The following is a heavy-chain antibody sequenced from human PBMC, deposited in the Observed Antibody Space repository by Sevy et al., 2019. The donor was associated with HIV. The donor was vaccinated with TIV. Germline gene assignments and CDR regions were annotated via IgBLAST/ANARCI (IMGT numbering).Heavy chain of an antibody. Sequence: GGSLRLSCAASGFTLSGSAMHWVRQASGKGLEWVGRIRSKANSYATAYAASVKGRFTNSRDDSKNTAYLQMNSLKSEDTAVYYCTRPAGDSSSSGFDYWGQGTLVTVSS. CDR3: TRPAGDSSSSGFDY. J-gene: IGHJ4*02. V-gene: IGHV3-73*01. CDR1: GFTLSGSA. CDR2: IRSKANSYAT. D-gene: IGHD6-6*01.